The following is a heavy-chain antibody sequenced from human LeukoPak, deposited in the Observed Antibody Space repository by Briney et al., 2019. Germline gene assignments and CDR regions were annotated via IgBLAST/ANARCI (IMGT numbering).Heavy chain of an antibody. CDR1: GYTFTSYG. J-gene: IGHJ4*02. Sequence: ASVKVSCKASGYTFTSYGISWVRQAPGQGLEWMGGIIPIFGTANYAQKFQGRVTITADESTSTAYMELSSLRSEDTAVYYCARIFSGWASFDYWGQGTLVTAPS. CDR2: IIPIFGTA. D-gene: IGHD6-19*01. V-gene: IGHV1-69*13. CDR3: ARIFSGWASFDY.